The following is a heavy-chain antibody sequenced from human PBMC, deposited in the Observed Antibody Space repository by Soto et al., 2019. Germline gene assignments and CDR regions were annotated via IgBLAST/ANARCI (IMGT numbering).Heavy chain of an antibody. J-gene: IGHJ5*02. Sequence: PGGSLRLSCVGSGFTFSSYSIHWVRQAPGKGLEWVAVISYDGSNKYYADSVKGRFTISRDNAKNSLYLQMNSLRDEDTAVYYCARDGLYCSSTSCYHNWFDTWGQGTLVTVSS. CDR1: GFTFSSYS. CDR2: ISYDGSNK. V-gene: IGHV3-30-3*01. D-gene: IGHD2-2*01. CDR3: ARDGLYCSSTSCYHNWFDT.